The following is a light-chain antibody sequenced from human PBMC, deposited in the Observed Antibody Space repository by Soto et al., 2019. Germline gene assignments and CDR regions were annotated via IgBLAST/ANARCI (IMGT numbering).Light chain of an antibody. CDR2: EVN. CDR1: SSDVGYYNL. Sequence: HSVLTQPAAVSGSTGQSITISCTGTSSDVGYYNLVSWYQQHPGKAPKLILYEVNKRPSGFSNRFSGSKSGNTASLTISGLQAEDDADYYCSSYAGSTTHYVFGTGNKVTVL. V-gene: IGLV2-23*02. J-gene: IGLJ1*01. CDR3: SSYAGSTTHYV.